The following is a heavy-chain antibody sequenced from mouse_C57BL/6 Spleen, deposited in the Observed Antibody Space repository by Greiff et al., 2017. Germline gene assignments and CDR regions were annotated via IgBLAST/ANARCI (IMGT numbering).Heavy chain of an antibody. V-gene: IGHV1-80*01. Sequence: VQLQQSGAELVKPGASVKISCKASGYAFSSYWMNWVKQRPGKGLEWIGQIYPGDGDTNYNGKFKGKATLTADKSSSTAYMQLSSLTSEDSAVYFCARADYDYDRAYFDYWGQGTTLTVSS. CDR1: GYAFSSYW. J-gene: IGHJ2*01. CDR2: IYPGDGDT. CDR3: ARADYDYDRAYFDY. D-gene: IGHD2-4*01.